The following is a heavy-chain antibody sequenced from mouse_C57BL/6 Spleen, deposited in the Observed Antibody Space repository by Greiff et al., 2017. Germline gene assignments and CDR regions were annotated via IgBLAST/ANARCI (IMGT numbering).Heavy chain of an antibody. Sequence: VKLVESGPGLVQPSQSLSITCTVSGFSLTSYGVHWVRQPPGKGLEWLGVIWSGGSTDYNAAFISRLSISKDNSKSQVFFKMNSLQADDTAIYYCAKNWDYVGGLDYWGQGTSVTVSS. D-gene: IGHD2-4*01. J-gene: IGHJ4*01. CDR3: AKNWDYVGGLDY. CDR1: GFSLTSYG. CDR2: IWSGGST. V-gene: IGHV2-4*01.